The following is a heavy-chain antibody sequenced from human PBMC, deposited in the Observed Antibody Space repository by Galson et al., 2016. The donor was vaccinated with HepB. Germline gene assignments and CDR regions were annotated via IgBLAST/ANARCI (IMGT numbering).Heavy chain of an antibody. Sequence: SLRLSCAASGFTFSNYAMSWVRQAPGKGLEGVSSISDSGGSTYYADSVRGRFTISRDNAKNSLYLQMNRLRAEDTAVYYCARPSTFQYGSRNYFWFNPWGQGTLVTVSS. CDR3: ARPSTFQYGSRNYFWFNP. CDR2: ISDSGGST. J-gene: IGHJ5*02. D-gene: IGHD3-10*01. V-gene: IGHV3-23*01. CDR1: GFTFSNYA.